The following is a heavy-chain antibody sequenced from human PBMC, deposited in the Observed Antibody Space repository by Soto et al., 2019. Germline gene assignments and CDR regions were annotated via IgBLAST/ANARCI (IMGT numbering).Heavy chain of an antibody. CDR1: GFTFSTYS. D-gene: IGHD2-2*02. Sequence: GGSLRLSCVGSGFTFSTYSIHWVRQAPGKGLEWVSSISSRSDIYYANSVKGRFTISRDNAKNSVSLQMNSLRAEDTAVYYCAREYTAWPLAYGLDVWGQGTTVTVSS. J-gene: IGHJ6*02. CDR2: ISSRSDI. V-gene: IGHV3-21*01. CDR3: AREYTAWPLAYGLDV.